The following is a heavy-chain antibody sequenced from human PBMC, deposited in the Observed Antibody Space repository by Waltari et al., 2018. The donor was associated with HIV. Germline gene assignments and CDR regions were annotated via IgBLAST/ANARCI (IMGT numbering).Heavy chain of an antibody. CDR3: AKDGSGTYYDFWSGPLDCDY. J-gene: IGHJ4*02. CDR1: GFTFDDYA. D-gene: IGHD3-3*01. CDR2: MSWKSGSI. Sequence: EVQLVESGGGLVQRGRSLSLSCAASGFTFDDYAMHWVRQAPGMGLVWVSGMSWKSGSIGYADSVKGRFTISRDNAKNSLYRQMSSLRAEYTALYYCAKDGSGTYYDFWSGPLDCDYWGQGTLVTVSS. V-gene: IGHV3-9*01.